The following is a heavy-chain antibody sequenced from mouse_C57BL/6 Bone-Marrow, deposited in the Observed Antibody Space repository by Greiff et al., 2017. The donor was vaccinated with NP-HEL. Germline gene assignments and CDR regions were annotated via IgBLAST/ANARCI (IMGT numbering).Heavy chain of an antibody. D-gene: IGHD1-1*01. CDR3: ARPSLRYYAMDY. CDR2: ISNGGGST. J-gene: IGHJ4*01. CDR1: GFTFSDYY. V-gene: IGHV5-12*01. Sequence: EVHLVESGGGLVQPGGSLKLSCAASGFTFSDYYMYWVRQTPEKRLEWVAYISNGGGSTYYPDTVKGRFTISRDNAKNTLYLQMSRLKSEDTAMYYCARPSLRYYAMDYWGQGTSVTVSS.